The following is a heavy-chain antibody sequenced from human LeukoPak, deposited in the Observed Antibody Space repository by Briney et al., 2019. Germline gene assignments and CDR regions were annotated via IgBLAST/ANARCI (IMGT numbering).Heavy chain of an antibody. CDR2: ISYSGNT. CDR3: ARHGARMTEKAAFDI. CDR1: GTSITNYY. V-gene: IGHV4-59*08. J-gene: IGHJ3*02. Sequence: SSETLSLTCAVSGTSITNYYWSWMRQPPGKGLEWSGYISYSGNTNYIPSLKSRVTISLDTSKNQFSLKVSTVTAADTAVYYCARHGARMTEKAAFDIWGQGTMITASS. D-gene: IGHD1-14*01.